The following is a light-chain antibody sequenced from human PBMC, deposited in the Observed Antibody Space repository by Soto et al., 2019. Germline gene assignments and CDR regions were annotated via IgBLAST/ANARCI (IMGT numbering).Light chain of an antibody. CDR3: QQYNNWPRT. V-gene: IGKV3-15*01. CDR2: GAS. J-gene: IGKJ1*01. CDR1: QRIHTN. Sequence: ETVMTQSEATLSVSPGERATLSCRASQRIHTNLAWYQQKPGQPPRLLIYGASTRVTGIPTRFSGSGSGTEFNLTICSLQSEDFAVYYCQQYNNWPRTFGQGTKVEIK.